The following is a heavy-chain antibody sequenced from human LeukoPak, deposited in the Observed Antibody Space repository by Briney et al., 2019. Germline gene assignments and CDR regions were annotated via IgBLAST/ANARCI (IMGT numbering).Heavy chain of an antibody. J-gene: IGHJ3*02. V-gene: IGHV3-21*01. Sequence: GGSLRLSCAASGFTFSSYSMNWVRQAPGKGLEWVSSISSSGTYVYYADSVKGRFTISRDNAKNSLSLQMNSLRAEDAAVYYCARASGKQLAGYLPDGFDIWGQGTMVTVSS. CDR1: GFTFSSYS. D-gene: IGHD3-9*01. CDR2: ISSSGTYV. CDR3: ARASGKQLAGYLPDGFDI.